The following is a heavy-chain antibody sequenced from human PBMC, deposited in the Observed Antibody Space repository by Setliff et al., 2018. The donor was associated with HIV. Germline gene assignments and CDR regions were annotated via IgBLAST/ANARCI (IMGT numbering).Heavy chain of an antibody. CDR1: GFNFRSYG. CDR3: ASFFGDYGY. V-gene: IGHV3-48*04. J-gene: IGHJ4*01. Sequence: PGGSLRLSCAASGFNFRSYGMTWVRQAPGKGLDWVAHIGSSNHGIHYTASVQGRFTVSRDNANNLLFLQMNNLRVEDTAAYYCASFFGDYGYWGHGTQVTVSS. D-gene: IGHD3-10*01. CDR2: IGSSNHGI.